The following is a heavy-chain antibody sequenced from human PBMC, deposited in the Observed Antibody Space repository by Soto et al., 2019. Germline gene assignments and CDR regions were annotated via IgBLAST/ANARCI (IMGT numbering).Heavy chain of an antibody. CDR2: ISGSGGST. CDR1: GFTFSSYA. CDR3: AKDGSSGYRYLFDY. J-gene: IGHJ4*02. D-gene: IGHD3-22*01. V-gene: IGHV3-23*01. Sequence: GGSLRLSCAASGFTFSSYAMSWVRQAPGKGLEWVSAISGSGGSTYYADSVKGRFTISRDNSKNTLYLQMDSLRAEDTAVYYCAKDGSSGYRYLFDYWGQGTLVTVSS.